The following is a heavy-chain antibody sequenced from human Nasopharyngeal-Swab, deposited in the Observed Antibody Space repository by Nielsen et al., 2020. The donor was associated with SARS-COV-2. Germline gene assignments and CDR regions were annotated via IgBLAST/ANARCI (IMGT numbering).Heavy chain of an antibody. Sequence: SETLSLSCTVSGGSISSSSYYWGWIRQPPGKGLEWIGSIYYSGSTYYNPSLKSRVTISVDTSKNQFSLKLSSVTAADTAVYYCARGYSSGWYPFDYWGQGTLVTVSS. D-gene: IGHD6-19*01. J-gene: IGHJ4*02. CDR3: ARGYSSGWYPFDY. CDR1: GGSISSSSYY. CDR2: IYYSGST. V-gene: IGHV4-39*07.